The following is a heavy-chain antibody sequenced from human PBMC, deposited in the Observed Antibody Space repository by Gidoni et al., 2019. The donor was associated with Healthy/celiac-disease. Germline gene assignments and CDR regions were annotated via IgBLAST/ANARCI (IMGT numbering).Heavy chain of an antibody. CDR3: ARQTMVRGVTRRPFT. J-gene: IGHJ5*02. Sequence: QLQLQESGPGLVKPSETLSLTCTVAGGSISSSSYYCGWIRQPPGKGLEWIGSIYYSGSTYYDPSLKSRVTISVDTSKNQFSLKLSSVTAADTAVYYCARQTMVRGVTRRPFTWGQGTLVTVSS. D-gene: IGHD3-10*01. CDR1: GGSISSSSYY. CDR2: IYYSGST. V-gene: IGHV4-39*01.